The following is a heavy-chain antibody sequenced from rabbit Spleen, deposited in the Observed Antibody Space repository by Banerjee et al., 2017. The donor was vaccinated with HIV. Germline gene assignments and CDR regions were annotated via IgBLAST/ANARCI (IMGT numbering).Heavy chain of an antibody. Sequence: QSLEESGGDLVKPGTSLTLTCTASGLSFSSGHDMCWVRQAPGKGLEWIACIYAGSSGSTYSASWAKGRFTISKTSSTTVTLQMTSLTAADTATYFCARNYGGGGWYFNLWGPGTLVTVS. CDR1: GLSFSSGHD. J-gene: IGHJ4*01. V-gene: IGHV1S40*01. D-gene: IGHD8-1*01. CDR3: ARNYGGGGWYFNL. CDR2: IYAGSSGST.